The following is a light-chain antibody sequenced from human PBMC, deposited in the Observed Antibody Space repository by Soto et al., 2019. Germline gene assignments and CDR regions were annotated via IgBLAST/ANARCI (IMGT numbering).Light chain of an antibody. J-gene: IGLJ3*02. CDR2: DVS. CDR3: CSNAGTYTSV. Sequence: QSALTQPRSVSGSPGQSVTISCTGTSSDVGGYNYVSWYQQHPGKAPKLMIYDVSKRPSGVPDRFSGSKSGNTASLTISGLQAEDEAAYYCCSNAGTYTSVFGGGTKVTVL. CDR1: SSDVGGYNY. V-gene: IGLV2-11*01.